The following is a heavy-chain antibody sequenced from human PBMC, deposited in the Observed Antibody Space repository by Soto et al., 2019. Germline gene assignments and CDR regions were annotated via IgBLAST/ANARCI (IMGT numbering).Heavy chain of an antibody. CDR3: AKVSRKGSAIDFDY. Sequence: QVQLVQSGAELKKPGASVKVSCKASGYTFSNYDMNWVRQATGQGPEWIGWLNPNNGDTGYAQKFQGRVTLTTDISTTTAYMELTSLRSEDTASYYCAKVSRKGSAIDFDYWGQGTLITVSS. J-gene: IGHJ4*02. CDR2: LNPNNGDT. D-gene: IGHD3-10*01. CDR1: GYTFSNYD. V-gene: IGHV1-8*01.